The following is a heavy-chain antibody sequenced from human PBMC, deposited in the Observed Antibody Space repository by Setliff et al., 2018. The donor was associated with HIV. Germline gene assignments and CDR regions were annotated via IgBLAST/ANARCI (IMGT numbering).Heavy chain of an antibody. Sequence: GASVKVSCKASGYTFTGYYIHWVRQAPGRELEWMGWINTNSGRTNYEQKFKGRVTMTRDTSISTAYLELSSLRSGDTAVYYCARLIESAGSDSDYWGQGTLVTVSS. CDR2: INTNSGRT. V-gene: IGHV1-2*02. J-gene: IGHJ4*02. CDR1: GYTFTGYY. D-gene: IGHD6-13*01. CDR3: ARLIESAGSDSDY.